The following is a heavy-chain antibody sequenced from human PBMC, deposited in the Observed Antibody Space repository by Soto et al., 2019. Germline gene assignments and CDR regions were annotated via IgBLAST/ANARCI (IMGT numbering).Heavy chain of an antibody. J-gene: IGHJ6*02. CDR2: ISSSSSTI. V-gene: IGHV3-48*02. Sequence: EVQLVESGGGLVQPGGSLRLSCAASGFTFSSYSMNWVRQAPGKGLEWVSYISSSSSTIYYADSVKGRFTITRDNAKNSLYLQTNSLRDEDTAVYYCAKTIAVAGAPYYYYGMGVCGQGTTATVSS. CDR3: AKTIAVAGAPYYYYGMGV. D-gene: IGHD6-19*01. CDR1: GFTFSSYS.